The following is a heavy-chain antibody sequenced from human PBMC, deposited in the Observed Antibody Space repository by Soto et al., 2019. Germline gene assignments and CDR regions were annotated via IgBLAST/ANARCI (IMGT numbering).Heavy chain of an antibody. D-gene: IGHD3-10*01. CDR2: IYYSGST. J-gene: IGHJ6*02. CDR1: GFSISSYY. Sequence: SETLSLTCTVSGFSISSYYWSWIRQPPGKGLEWIGYIYYSGSTNYNPSLKSRVTISVDTSKNQFSLKLSSVTAADTAVYYCARGDPLLWFGEKVYYGMDVWGQGTTVTVSS. V-gene: IGHV4-59*01. CDR3: ARGDPLLWFGEKVYYGMDV.